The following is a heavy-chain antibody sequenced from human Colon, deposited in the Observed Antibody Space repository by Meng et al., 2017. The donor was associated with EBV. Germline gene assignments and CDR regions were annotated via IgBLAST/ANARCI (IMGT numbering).Heavy chain of an antibody. CDR2: ISAYTGDT. J-gene: IGHJ4*02. CDR3: ARVEVGITSGDY. V-gene: IGHV1-18*01. D-gene: IGHD1-26*01. CDR1: GYTFTIYG. Sequence: QLVRSGGEVKNTGASVKVSCKASGYTFTIYGITWVRQATGQGLEWVGWISAYTGDTNYAQTLQGRVTMTTDTSTSTAYMELRSLRSDDTAVYYCARVEVGITSGDYWGQGTLVTVSS.